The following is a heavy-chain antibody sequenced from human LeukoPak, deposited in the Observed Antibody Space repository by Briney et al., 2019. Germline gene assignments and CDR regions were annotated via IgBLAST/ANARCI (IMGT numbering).Heavy chain of an antibody. D-gene: IGHD5-12*01. Sequence: PGGSLRLSCAAPGFTFSSYNMNWVRQAPGKGLEWVSSISSCSDYIYYADSVKGRFTISRDNAKNSLYLQMKSLRAEDTAVYYCAKDHDSGFDLYFDYWGKGTTVTISS. CDR2: ISSCSDYI. V-gene: IGHV3-21*01. J-gene: IGHJ4*03. CDR1: GFTFSSYN. CDR3: AKDHDSGFDLYFDY.